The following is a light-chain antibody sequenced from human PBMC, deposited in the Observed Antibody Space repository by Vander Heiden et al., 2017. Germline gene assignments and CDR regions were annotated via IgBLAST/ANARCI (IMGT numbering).Light chain of an antibody. CDR1: SSDVGGYNY. V-gene: IGLV2-11*01. CDR2: DVS. J-gene: IGLJ2*01. Sequence: QSALTQPRSVSGSPGQSVTTSCTGTSSDVGGYNYVSWYQQHPGKAPKLMIYDVSKRPSGVPDRFSGSKSSNTASLTISGLQAEDEADYYCCSYAGSYTLKVFGGGTKLTVL. CDR3: CSYAGSYTLKV.